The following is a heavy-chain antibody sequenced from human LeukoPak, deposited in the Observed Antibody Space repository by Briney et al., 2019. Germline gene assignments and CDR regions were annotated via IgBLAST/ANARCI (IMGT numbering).Heavy chain of an antibody. V-gene: IGHV1-18*01. J-gene: IGHJ4*02. Sequence: GASVKVSCKASGYTFSSYGISWVRQAPGQGLEWMGWISVYNGNTNYAQKVQGRVTMTTDTSTSTAYMDLRSLRSDDTAVYYCARVGGYYFAPDYWGQGTLVTVSS. CDR3: ARVGGYYFAPDY. CDR2: ISVYNGNT. CDR1: GYTFSSYG. D-gene: IGHD2-15*01.